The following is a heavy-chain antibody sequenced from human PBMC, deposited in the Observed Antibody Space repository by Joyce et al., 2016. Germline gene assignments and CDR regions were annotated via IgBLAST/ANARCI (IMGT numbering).Heavy chain of an antibody. J-gene: IGHJ3*01. Sequence: QLEESGGTLVHPGGSLRLSWKVSYRLSNKNVMAWVRQDPGKGLEWVSASGASVGGRYYADSVKGRFTVSRDNSKNMMYLEMTSLQIEDTAVYYCARAKTVVVAYTLRDGFDVWGQGTQVAVSS. CDR2: SGASVGGR. CDR1: YRLSNKNV. CDR3: ARAKTVVVAYTLRDGFDV. D-gene: IGHD2-15*01. V-gene: IGHV3-23*04.